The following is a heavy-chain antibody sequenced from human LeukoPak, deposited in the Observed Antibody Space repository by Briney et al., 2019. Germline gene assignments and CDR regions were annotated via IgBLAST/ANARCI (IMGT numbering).Heavy chain of an antibody. J-gene: IGHJ5*02. CDR3: ARELGWGDNWFDP. Sequence: SVKVSCKASGGTFSSYAISWVRQAPGLGLEWMGGVIPIFGTANYAQKFQGRVTITADESTSTAYMELSSLRSEDTAVYYCARELGWGDNWFDPWGQGTLVTVSS. D-gene: IGHD6-19*01. CDR2: VIPIFGTA. CDR1: GGTFSSYA. V-gene: IGHV1-69*13.